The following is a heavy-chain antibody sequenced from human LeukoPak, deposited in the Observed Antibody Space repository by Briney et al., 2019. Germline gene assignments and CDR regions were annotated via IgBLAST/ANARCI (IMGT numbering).Heavy chain of an antibody. V-gene: IGHV3-23*01. CDR1: GFSFSSYA. J-gene: IGHJ6*02. CDR3: AKVNHYYYGMDV. Sequence: PGGSLRLSCAASGFSFSSYAMSWVRQAPGKGLEWVSGISGNGDRSFYSDSVKGRFTISRDNSKNTLYLQMNSLRAEDTAVYYCAKVNHYYYGMDVWGQGTTVTVSS. CDR2: ISGNGDRS.